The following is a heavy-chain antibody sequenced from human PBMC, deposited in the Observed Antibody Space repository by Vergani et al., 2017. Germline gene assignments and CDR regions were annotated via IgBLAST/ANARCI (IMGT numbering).Heavy chain of an antibody. CDR1: GFTFDDYA. D-gene: IGHD4-11*01. J-gene: IGHJ6*03. V-gene: IGHV3-9*01. CDR3: AKDATTNYYYYMDV. CDR2: ISWNSGSI. Sequence: EVQLVESGGGLVQPGRSLRLSCAASGFTFDDYAMHWVRQAPGKGLEWVSGISWNSGSIGYADSVKGRFTISRDNAKNSLYLQMNSLRAEDTALYYCAKDATTNYYYYMDVWGKGTTVTVSS.